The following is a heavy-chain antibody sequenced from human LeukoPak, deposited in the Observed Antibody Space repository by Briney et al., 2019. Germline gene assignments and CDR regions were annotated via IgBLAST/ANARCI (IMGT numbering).Heavy chain of an antibody. CDR3: ARPYSSGWYPDPLYY. D-gene: IGHD6-19*01. J-gene: IGHJ4*02. CDR1: GGSISSGGYS. V-gene: IGHV4-30-2*01. CDR2: IYHSGST. Sequence: PSQTLSLTCAVSGGSISSGGYSWSWIRQPPGKGLEWIGYIYHSGSTYYNPSLKSRVTISVDRSKNQFSLKLSSVTAADTAVYYCARPYSSGWYPDPLYYWGQGTLVTVSS.